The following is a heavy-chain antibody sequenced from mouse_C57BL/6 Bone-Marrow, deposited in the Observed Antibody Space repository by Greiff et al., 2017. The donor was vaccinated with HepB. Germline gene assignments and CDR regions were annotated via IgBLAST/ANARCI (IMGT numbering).Heavy chain of an antibody. CDR1: GFTFSDYG. D-gene: IGHD1-1*01. J-gene: IGHJ1*03. CDR3: ARRGYYGSSYWYFDV. V-gene: IGHV5-15*01. Sequence: EVHLVESGGGLVQPGGSLKLSCAASGFTFSDYGMAWVRQAPRKGPEWVAFISNLAYSIYYADTVTGRFTNSRENARNTLYLEMSSLRSEDTAMYYCARRGYYGSSYWYFDVWGTGTTVTVSS. CDR2: ISNLAYSI.